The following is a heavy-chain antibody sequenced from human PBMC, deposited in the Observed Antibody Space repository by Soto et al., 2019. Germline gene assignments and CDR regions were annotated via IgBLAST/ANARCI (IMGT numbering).Heavy chain of an antibody. CDR1: GFTFSSYS. D-gene: IGHD6-13*01. Sequence: EVQLVESGGGLVKPGGSLRLSCAASGFTFSSYSMNWVRQAPGKGLEWVSSISSSSSYIYYADSVKGRFTISRYNAKNSLYLQMNSLRAEDTAVYYCARDRIAAAAALDAFDTWGQGTMVTVSS. V-gene: IGHV3-21*01. CDR2: ISSSSSYI. CDR3: ARDRIAAAAALDAFDT. J-gene: IGHJ3*02.